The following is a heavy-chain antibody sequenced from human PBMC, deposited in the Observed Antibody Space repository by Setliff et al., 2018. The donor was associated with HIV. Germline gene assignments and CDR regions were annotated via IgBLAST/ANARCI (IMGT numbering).Heavy chain of an antibody. D-gene: IGHD2-21*02. CDR2: INPSGGST. J-gene: IGHJ6*02. Sequence: ASVKVSCKASGYTFTSYYMHWVRQAPGQGLEWMGIINPSGGSTSYAQKFQGRVTMTRDTSTNTVYMELSSLRSEDTAVYYCARDPRRSPQRRYYGMDVWGQGTTVTVSS. V-gene: IGHV1-46*01. CDR3: ARDPRRSPQRRYYGMDV. CDR1: GYTFTSYY.